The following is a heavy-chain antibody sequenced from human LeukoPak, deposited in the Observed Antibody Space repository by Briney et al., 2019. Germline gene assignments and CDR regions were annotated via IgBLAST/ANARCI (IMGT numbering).Heavy chain of an antibody. J-gene: IGHJ4*02. CDR3: ARARAGYYVSGYDY. D-gene: IGHD3-9*01. V-gene: IGHV1-3*01. CDR1: GYTFTSYA. CDR2: INAGNGNT. Sequence: ASVKVSCKASGYTFTSYAMHWVRQAPGQRLEWMGWINAGNGNTKYSQKFQGRVTITRDTSASTAYMELSSLRSEDTAVYYCARARAGYYVSGYDYWGQGTLVTVSS.